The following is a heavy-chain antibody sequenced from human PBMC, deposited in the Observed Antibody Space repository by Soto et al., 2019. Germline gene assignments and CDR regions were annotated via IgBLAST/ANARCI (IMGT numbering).Heavy chain of an antibody. V-gene: IGHV3-33*01. CDR1: GFTFSSYG. Sequence: PGGSLRLSCAASGFTFSSYGMHWVRQAPGKGLEWVAVIWYDGSNKYYADSVKGRFTISRDNSKNTLYLQMNSLRAEVTAMYYCARGGGNSGLWYYYYYGMGVWGQGTTVIVSS. J-gene: IGHJ6*02. D-gene: IGHD2-21*02. CDR2: IWYDGSNK. CDR3: ARGGGNSGLWYYYYYGMGV.